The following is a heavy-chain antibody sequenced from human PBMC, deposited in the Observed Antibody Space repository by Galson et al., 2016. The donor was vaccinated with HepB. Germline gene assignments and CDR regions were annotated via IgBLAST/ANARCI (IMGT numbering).Heavy chain of an antibody. D-gene: IGHD6-6*01. CDR3: ARGAPRDYFDY. J-gene: IGHJ4*02. CDR1: GFTFSLYG. CDR2: LWYDGSKK. V-gene: IGHV3-33*01. Sequence: SLRLSCAASGFTFSLYGMHWVRQAPGKGLEWVAILWYDGSKKYYGDSVKGRFTISRDNSKNTLHLQMNSLRAEDTAVYYCARGAPRDYFDYWGQGTLVTVSS.